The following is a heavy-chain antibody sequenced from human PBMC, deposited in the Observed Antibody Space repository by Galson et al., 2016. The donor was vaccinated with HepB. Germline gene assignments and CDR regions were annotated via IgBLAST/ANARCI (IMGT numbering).Heavy chain of an antibody. D-gene: IGHD6-19*01. V-gene: IGHV1-46*01. CDR2: INPSGGDI. CDR1: GYTFSRYT. Sequence: GYTFSRYTMHWVRQAPGQRLEWMGIINPSGGDINYAQKFQGRVTMTRDTSTSTVYMELSSLRSEDTAVYYCARWASVGSGDAFDIWGQGTMVTVSS. CDR3: ARWASVGSGDAFDI. J-gene: IGHJ3*02.